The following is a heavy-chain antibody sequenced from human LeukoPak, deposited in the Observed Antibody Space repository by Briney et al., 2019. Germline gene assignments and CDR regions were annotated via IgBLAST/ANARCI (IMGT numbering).Heavy chain of an antibody. CDR1: GVSIRNYY. J-gene: IGHJ3*02. D-gene: IGHD5/OR15-5a*01. Sequence: SETLSLTCSGSGVSIRNYYWNWIRQAAGKGLEWIGRVYYSWTTNYNPSLNSRVTMSVDTSKNQLSLKLSSVTAADTAIYYCARGHQGSTPHDAFDIWGRGTAVTVSS. CDR3: ARGHQGSTPHDAFDI. V-gene: IGHV4-4*07. CDR2: VYYSWTT.